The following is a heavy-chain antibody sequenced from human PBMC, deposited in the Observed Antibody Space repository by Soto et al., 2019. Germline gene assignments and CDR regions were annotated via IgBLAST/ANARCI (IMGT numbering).Heavy chain of an antibody. Sequence: SGNPSLTRPVSGGCLRRGRYYLGWVRQPPGKGLEWIGSIYSSGSTNYTPSLKSRVTISVDTSKNQFSLKLSSVTAADTAVYYCARPRYSSSWYDYWGQGTLVTVSS. CDR2: IYSSGST. V-gene: IGHV4-39*01. D-gene: IGHD6-13*01. CDR1: GGCLRRGRYY. J-gene: IGHJ4*02. CDR3: ARPRYSSSWYDY.